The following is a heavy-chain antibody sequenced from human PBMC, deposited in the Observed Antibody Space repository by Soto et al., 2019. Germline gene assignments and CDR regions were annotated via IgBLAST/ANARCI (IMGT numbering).Heavy chain of an antibody. Sequence: QVQLVQSGAEVKKPGASVKVSCKASGYTFTSYYMHWVRLAPGQGLEWMGIINPDGGGTSYAQQFQGRVIMTRDTPTSTVYMEMSSLRSEDTALYYGAVGGNYLIMDVWAKGPRSPSP. CDR3: AVGGNYLIMDV. D-gene: IGHD4-4*01. J-gene: IGHJ6*02. CDR2: INPDGGGT. CDR1: GYTFTSYY. V-gene: IGHV1-46*01.